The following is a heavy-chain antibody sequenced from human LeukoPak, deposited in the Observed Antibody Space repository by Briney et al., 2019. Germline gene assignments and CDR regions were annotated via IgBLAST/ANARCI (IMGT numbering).Heavy chain of an antibody. Sequence: SETLSLTCTVSGYSISSGCYWGWIRQPPGKGLKWIGSIYHSGSTYYNPSLKSRVTISVDTSKNQFSLKLSSVTAADTAVYYCARDGPMIVVVPAARFTNPWGQGTLVTVSS. CDR1: GYSISSGCY. J-gene: IGHJ5*02. CDR3: ARDGPMIVVVPAARFTNP. D-gene: IGHD2-2*01. CDR2: IYHSGST. V-gene: IGHV4-38-2*02.